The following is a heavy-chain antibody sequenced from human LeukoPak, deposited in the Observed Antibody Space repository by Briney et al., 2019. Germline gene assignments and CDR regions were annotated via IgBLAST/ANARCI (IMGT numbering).Heavy chain of an antibody. CDR1: GFTFSSYA. CDR3: TSVAGSYPDY. CDR2: VSGSGGST. J-gene: IGHJ4*02. D-gene: IGHD1-26*01. V-gene: IGHV3-23*01. Sequence: GGSLRLSCAASGFTFSSYAMSWVRQAPGKGLEWVSAVSGSGGSTYYADSVKGRFTISRDNSKNTLYLQMNSLKTEDTAVYYCTSVAGSYPDYWGQGTLVTVSS.